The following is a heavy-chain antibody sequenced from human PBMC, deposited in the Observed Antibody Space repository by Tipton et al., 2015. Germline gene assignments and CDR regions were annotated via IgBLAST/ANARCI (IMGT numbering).Heavy chain of an antibody. D-gene: IGHD3-10*01. CDR1: GDSVSSNSAA. V-gene: IGHV6-1*01. J-gene: IGHJ6*02. Sequence: GLVKPSQTLSLTCAISGDSVSSNSAAWNWIRQSPSRGLEWLGNTYYRSKWYSDYAVSVKSRITINSDTSKNQFSLQLNSVTPEDTAVYYCARFRYYGSESERGYFHGLDVWGQGTTVTVSS. CDR3: ARFRYYGSESERGYFHGLDV. CDR2: TYYRSKWYS.